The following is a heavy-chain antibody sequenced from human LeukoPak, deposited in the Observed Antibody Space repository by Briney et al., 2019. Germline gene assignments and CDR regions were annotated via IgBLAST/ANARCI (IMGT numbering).Heavy chain of an antibody. D-gene: IGHD6-19*01. V-gene: IGHV1-18*01. CDR3: ARDRIAVAGHPVYYYMDV. CDR1: GYTFTSYG. J-gene: IGHJ6*03. CDR2: ISAYNGNT. Sequence: ASVKVSCKASGYTFTSYGISWVRQAPGQGLEWMGWISAYNGNTNYAQKLQGRVTITADESTSTAYMELSSLRSEDTAVYYCARDRIAVAGHPVYYYMDVWGKGTTVTVSS.